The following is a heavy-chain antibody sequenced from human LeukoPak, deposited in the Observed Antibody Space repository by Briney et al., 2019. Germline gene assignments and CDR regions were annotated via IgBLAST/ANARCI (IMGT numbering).Heavy chain of an antibody. D-gene: IGHD6-13*01. Sequence: SETLSLTCSVSGYSISSAYYWGWIRQPPGKGLEWIGTMYHSGSTNYNPSLKSRVTISVDTSKNQFSLKLSSVTAADTAVYYCARGLRRIAAAGYGYWGQGTLVTVSS. CDR3: ARGLRRIAAAGYGY. CDR2: MYHSGST. J-gene: IGHJ4*02. V-gene: IGHV4-38-2*02. CDR1: GYSISSAYY.